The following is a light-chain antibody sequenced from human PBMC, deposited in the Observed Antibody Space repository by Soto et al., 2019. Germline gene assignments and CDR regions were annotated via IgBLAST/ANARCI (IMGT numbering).Light chain of an antibody. CDR3: HHFGSLPET. CDR1: QSVASSY. CDR2: SAS. J-gene: IGKJ1*01. Sequence: EIVLTQFPGTLSLSPGERVTLSCRASQSVASSYLAWYQQKPGRAPRLLFYSASSRATGIPDRFSGSGSGTDFTLTISRLEPEDFAVYYCHHFGSLPETFGQGTNVE. V-gene: IGKV3-20*01.